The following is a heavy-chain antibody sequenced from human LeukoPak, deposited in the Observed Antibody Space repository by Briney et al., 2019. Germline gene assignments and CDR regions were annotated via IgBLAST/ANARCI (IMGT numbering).Heavy chain of an antibody. CDR1: GITTRSSG. CDR2: ISASDGNT. D-gene: IGHD1/OR15-1a*01. J-gene: IGHJ4*02. CDR3: TKDEGWEHHY. Sequence: GGSQRLSCAASGITTRSSGMSWVRQAPGKGREWVSGISASDGNTYYADSVQGRFTISRDSSENTLYLQMNSLRAGDTAIYYCTKDEGWEHHYWGQGTLVTVSS. V-gene: IGHV3-23*01.